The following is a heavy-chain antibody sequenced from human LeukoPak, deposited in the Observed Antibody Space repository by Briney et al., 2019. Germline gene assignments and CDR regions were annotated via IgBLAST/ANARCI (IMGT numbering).Heavy chain of an antibody. Sequence: GGSLRLSCATSGFTLSDYYMNWVRQAPGKGLEWVSVIYSGGSTNYADSVKGRFTISRDNSKNTLYLQMNSLRAEDTAVYYCAGGGSGSWGMDVWGQGTTVTVSS. CDR2: IYSGGST. CDR1: GFTLSDYY. D-gene: IGHD1-26*01. J-gene: IGHJ6*02. V-gene: IGHV3-53*01. CDR3: AGGGSGSWGMDV.